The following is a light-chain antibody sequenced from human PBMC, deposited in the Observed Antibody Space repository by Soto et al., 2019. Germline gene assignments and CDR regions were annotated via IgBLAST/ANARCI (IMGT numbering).Light chain of an antibody. CDR3: SSYTSSSAVV. Sequence: QLVLTQPASVSGSPGQSITISCTGTSSDVGRYNYVSWSQQHPGRAPKVMIYDVSNRPSGVSNRFSGSKSGNTASLTISGLQTEDEADYYCSSYTSSSAVVFGGGTKLTVL. J-gene: IGLJ2*01. CDR1: SSDVGRYNY. CDR2: DVS. V-gene: IGLV2-14*01.